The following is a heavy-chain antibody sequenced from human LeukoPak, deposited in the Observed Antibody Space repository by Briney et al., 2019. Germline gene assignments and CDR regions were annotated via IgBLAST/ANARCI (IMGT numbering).Heavy chain of an antibody. V-gene: IGHV4-34*01. CDR2: INHSGST. CDR3: ARGQVVPAVRTFDP. D-gene: IGHD2-2*01. CDR1: GGSFSVYY. J-gene: IGHJ5*02. Sequence: SETLSLTCAVYGGSFSVYYWSWIRQPPGKGLEWSGEINHSGSTNYNPSLKSRVTISVDTSKNQFSLKLTSVTAADTAVYYCARGQVVPAVRTFDPWGQGTLVTVSS.